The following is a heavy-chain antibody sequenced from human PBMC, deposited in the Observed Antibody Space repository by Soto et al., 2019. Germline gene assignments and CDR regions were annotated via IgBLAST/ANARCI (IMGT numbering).Heavy chain of an antibody. Sequence: LSLTCTVSGGSISSSTYYWGWIRQPPGKGLEWIGNIYYSGSSYYNPSLKSRLTISVDTSKNQFSLKLSSVTAADTAVYFCARDYGDYFFDYWGQGTLVTVSS. CDR2: IYYSGSS. V-gene: IGHV4-39*01. CDR1: GGSISSSTYY. CDR3: ARDYGDYFFDY. J-gene: IGHJ4*02. D-gene: IGHD4-17*01.